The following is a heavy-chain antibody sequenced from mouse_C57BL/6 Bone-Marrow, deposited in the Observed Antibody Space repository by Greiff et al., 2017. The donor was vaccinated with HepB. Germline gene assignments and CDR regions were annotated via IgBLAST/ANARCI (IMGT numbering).Heavy chain of an antibody. J-gene: IGHJ2*01. CDR2: ISDGGSYT. Sequence: EVQGVESGGGLVKPGGSLKLSCAASGFTFSSYAMSWVRQTPEKRLEWVATISDGGSYTYYPDNVKGRFTISRDNAKNNLYLQMSHLKSEDTAMYYCARVHLGYWGQGTTLTVSS. CDR1: GFTFSSYA. CDR3: ARVHLGY. D-gene: IGHD4-1*01. V-gene: IGHV5-4*01.